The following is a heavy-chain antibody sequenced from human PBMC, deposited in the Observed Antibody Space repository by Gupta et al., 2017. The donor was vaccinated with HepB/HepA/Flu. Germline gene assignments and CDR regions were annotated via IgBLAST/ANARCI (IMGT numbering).Heavy chain of an antibody. D-gene: IGHD3-16*01. CDR3: ARQARGGEYYYYMDA. J-gene: IGHJ6*03. V-gene: IGHV4-39*01. CDR2: IYYSGTT. CDR1: GGSISSSIYY. Sequence: QLQLQESGPGLVKPSETLSLTCSVSGGSISSSIYYWGWIRQPPGKGLEWIGSIYYSGTTYYSPSLKSRVTMSVDTSNNQISLKLSSMTAADTAVYYWARQARGGEYYYYMDAWGKGTTVTVSS.